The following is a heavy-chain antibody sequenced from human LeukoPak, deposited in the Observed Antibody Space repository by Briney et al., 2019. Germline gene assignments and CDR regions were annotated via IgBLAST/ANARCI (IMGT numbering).Heavy chain of an antibody. CDR3: ARLMITFGGVIAGYYFDY. D-gene: IGHD3-16*02. J-gene: IGHJ4*02. V-gene: IGHV3-21*01. CDR1: GFTFSSYS. Sequence: GGSLRLSCAASGFTFSSYSMNWVRQAPGKGLEWVSSISSSSYIYYADSVKGRFTISRDNAKNSLYLQMNSLRAEDTAVYYCARLMITFGGVIAGYYFDYWGQGTLVTVSS. CDR2: ISSSSYI.